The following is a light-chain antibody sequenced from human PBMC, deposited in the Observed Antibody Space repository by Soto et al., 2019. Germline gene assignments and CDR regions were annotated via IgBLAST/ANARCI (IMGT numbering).Light chain of an antibody. J-gene: IGKJ5*01. V-gene: IGKV1-12*01. CDR2: DVS. Sequence: DIQLTQSPSSLSASVGDRDTITCRASQSISGGLAWYQKKPEKAPRLLIYDVSGLQSGVPSRFSGSGSGTDFTLTISSLQPEDFATYYCQQANSFPTFGQGTRLEI. CDR1: QSISGG. CDR3: QQANSFPT.